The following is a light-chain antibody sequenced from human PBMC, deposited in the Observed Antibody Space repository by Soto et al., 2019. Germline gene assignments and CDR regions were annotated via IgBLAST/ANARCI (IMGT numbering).Light chain of an antibody. J-gene: IGLJ1*01. V-gene: IGLV2-14*01. CDR2: EVS. CDR3: RLYTRSSTRV. Sequence: QSALTQPASVSGSPGQSITISCTGTSSDVGGYNYVSWYQQHPGKAPNLMISEVSNRPSGVYNRFSGCKSSNTASLTIPGLQDEDEADYDFRLYTRSSTRVFGPGTKLTVL. CDR1: SSDVGGYNY.